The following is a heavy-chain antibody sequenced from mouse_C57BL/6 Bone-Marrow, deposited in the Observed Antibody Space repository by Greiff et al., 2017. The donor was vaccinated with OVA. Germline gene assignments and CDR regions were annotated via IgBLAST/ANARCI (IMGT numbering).Heavy chain of an antibody. CDR3: AREVIYDGYYVGFAY. D-gene: IGHD2-3*01. J-gene: IGHJ3*01. CDR2: IYPRDGST. CDR1: GYTFTSYD. Sequence: VKLQESGPELVKPGASVKLSCKASGYTFTSYDINWVKQRPGQGLEWIGWIYPRDGSTKYNEKFKGKATLTVDTSSSTAYMELHSLTSEDSAVYFCAREVIYDGYYVGFAYWGQGTLVTVSA. V-gene: IGHV1-85*01.